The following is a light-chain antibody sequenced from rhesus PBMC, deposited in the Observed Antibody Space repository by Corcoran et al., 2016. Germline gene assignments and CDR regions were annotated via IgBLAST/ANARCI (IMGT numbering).Light chain of an antibody. Sequence: DIQMTQPPSSLSASVGDRVTITCRASQGITNDLAWYQQKPGETPKLLISEASSLQSGIPSRFSGSGSGTDFTLTISSLQSEDFATYYCQHYYSTPYSFGQGTKVEI. V-gene: IGKV1-25*01. J-gene: IGKJ2*01. CDR3: QHYYSTPYS. CDR1: QGITND. CDR2: EAS.